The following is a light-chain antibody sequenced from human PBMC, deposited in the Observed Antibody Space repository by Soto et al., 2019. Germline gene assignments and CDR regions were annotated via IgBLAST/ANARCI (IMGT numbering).Light chain of an antibody. CDR2: DVN. CDR3: TSYISGSTLYVV. J-gene: IGLJ2*01. Sequence: QSALTQPASVSGSPGQSITISCTGTSSDVGGYSYVSWYQQHPGKAPKLMIYDVNNRPSGVSNRFSGSKSGNTASLTISGLQAEDEADYYCTSYISGSTLYVVIGGGTKVTVL. V-gene: IGLV2-14*01. CDR1: SSDVGGYSY.